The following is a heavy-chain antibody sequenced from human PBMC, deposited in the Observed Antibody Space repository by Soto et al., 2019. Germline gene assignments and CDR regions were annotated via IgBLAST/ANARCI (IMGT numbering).Heavy chain of an antibody. CDR1: GGSFSGYY. J-gene: IGHJ6*02. CDR3: AMGGDFAVGELRMYGMDV. Sequence: SGTLYLTFAVHGGSFSGYYWSWIRQPPGKGLEWIGEINHSRSTNYNPSIKSRVNISVDTFKNQFSLKLSSVTAADLAFYYWAMGGDFAVGELRMYGMDVWGQGTTVT. CDR2: INHSRST. D-gene: IGHD3-16*01. V-gene: IGHV4-34*01.